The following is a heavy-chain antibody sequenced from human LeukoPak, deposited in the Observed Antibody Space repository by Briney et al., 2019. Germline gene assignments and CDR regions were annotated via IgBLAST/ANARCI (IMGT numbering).Heavy chain of an antibody. J-gene: IGHJ4*02. V-gene: IGHV1-18*01. Sequence: GASVKVSCKASGYTFTTYGISWVRQAPGQGLEWMGWISAYTGHTNYAQKLQGRVTMPTETSTSTAYMELRSLRSDVTAVYYCARMPYDSSGYSMYWGQGTLVTVSS. CDR2: ISAYTGHT. CDR1: GYTFTTYG. CDR3: ARMPYDSSGYSMY. D-gene: IGHD3-22*01.